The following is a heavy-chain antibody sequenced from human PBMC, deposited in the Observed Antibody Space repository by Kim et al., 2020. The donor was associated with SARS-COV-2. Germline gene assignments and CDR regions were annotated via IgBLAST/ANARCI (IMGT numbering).Heavy chain of an antibody. CDR2: ST. J-gene: IGHJ4*02. V-gene: IGHV4-34*01. D-gene: IGHD3-10*01. CDR3: ASHGGFYFDY. Sequence: STKYNPSLKSRVTLSIDPSNDQVSLKLSSVTAADTAVYYCASHGGFYFDYWGQGTLVTVSS.